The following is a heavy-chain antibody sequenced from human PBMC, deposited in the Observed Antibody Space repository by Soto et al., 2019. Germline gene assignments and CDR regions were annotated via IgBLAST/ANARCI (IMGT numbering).Heavy chain of an antibody. CDR1: GYTFTSYG. V-gene: IGHV1-18*01. CDR3: ARVNTSYDFWSGYFFTGWFDP. CDR2: ISAYNGNT. D-gene: IGHD3-3*01. J-gene: IGHJ5*02. Sequence: QVQLVQSGAEVKKPGASLKVSCKASGYTFTSYGISWVRQAPGQGLEWMGWISAYNGNTNYAQKLQGRVTMTTDTSTSTAYMELRSLRSDDTAVYYCARVNTSYDFWSGYFFTGWFDPWGQGTLVTVSS.